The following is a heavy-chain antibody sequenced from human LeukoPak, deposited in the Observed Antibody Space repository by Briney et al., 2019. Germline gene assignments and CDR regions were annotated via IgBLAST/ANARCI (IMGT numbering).Heavy chain of an antibody. V-gene: IGHV3-7*01. CDR2: IKADGSDK. CDR1: GFTFSSSW. Sequence: GGSLRLSCAASGFTFSSSWMSWVRQPPGKGLEWVANIKADGSDKNYVDSVKGRFTISRDNAKNSLNLQMNSLRAEGTAVYYCARGPWWGQGSLVTVSS. CDR3: ARGPW. J-gene: IGHJ4*02.